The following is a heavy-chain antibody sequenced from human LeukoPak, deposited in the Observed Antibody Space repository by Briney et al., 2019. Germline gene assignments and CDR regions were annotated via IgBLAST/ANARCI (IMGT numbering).Heavy chain of an antibody. D-gene: IGHD6-13*01. Sequence: QPGGSLRLSCAASGFTFSSDAMHWVRQAPGKGLEWVAIILSDGSKTYYPDSVRGRFTISRDNSKNTLYLQMNSLRAEDTAVYYCAKTRPLDSSSWSHGDYWGQGTLVTVSS. V-gene: IGHV3-30*02. CDR3: AKTRPLDSSSWSHGDY. J-gene: IGHJ4*02. CDR1: GFTFSSDA. CDR2: ILSDGSKT.